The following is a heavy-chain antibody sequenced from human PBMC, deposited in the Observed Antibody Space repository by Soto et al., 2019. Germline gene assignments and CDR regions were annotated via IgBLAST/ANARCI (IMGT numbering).Heavy chain of an antibody. D-gene: IGHD2-15*01. V-gene: IGHV3-48*02. J-gene: IGHJ6*02. CDR1: GFSFSAYR. CDR2: ISSGSTTM. Sequence: EVQLVESGGGFVHPGGSLRLSCAASGFSFSAYRMNWVRQTPGKGLEWVAFISSGSTTMYYADSVKGRFTISRDNAQNALFLQMNSLTDEDTAVYYCARDWPYCSGGDCYYGMDVWGQGTTVTVSS. CDR3: ARDWPYCSGGDCYYGMDV.